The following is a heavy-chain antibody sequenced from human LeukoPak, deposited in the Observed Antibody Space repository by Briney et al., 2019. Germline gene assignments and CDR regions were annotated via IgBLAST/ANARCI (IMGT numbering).Heavy chain of an antibody. Sequence: ASVKVSCKASGYSFTRYGISWVRQAPGQGRECMGWISAYNGHTKYEQKPQGRVSMTTDTYTSTAYMELRSLRSDDTAVYYCVRGAVNRYNWNNDNYYYYYMDGGGKGTTVTISS. D-gene: IGHD1/OR15-1a*01. CDR3: VRGAVNRYNWNNDNYYYYYMDG. V-gene: IGHV1-18*01. CDR1: GYSFTRYG. J-gene: IGHJ6*03. CDR2: ISAYNGHT.